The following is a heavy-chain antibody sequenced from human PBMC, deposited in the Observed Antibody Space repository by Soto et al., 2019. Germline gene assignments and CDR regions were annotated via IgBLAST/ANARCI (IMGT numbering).Heavy chain of an antibody. CDR3: ATQEGDYDILTGYAFDY. J-gene: IGHJ4*02. V-gene: IGHV3-74*01. CDR2: INSDGSST. Sequence: SLRLSCAASGFTFSSYWMHWVRQAPGKGLVWVSRINSDGSSTSYADSVKDRFTISRDNAKNTLYLQMNSLRAEDTAVYYCATQEGDYDILTGYAFDYWGQGTLVTVSS. CDR1: GFTFSSYW. D-gene: IGHD3-9*01.